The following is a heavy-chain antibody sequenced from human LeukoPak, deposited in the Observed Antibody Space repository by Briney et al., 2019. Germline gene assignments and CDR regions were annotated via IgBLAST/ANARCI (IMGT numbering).Heavy chain of an antibody. CDR3: VKGSAAVRPYHFDY. V-gene: IGHV3-23*01. CDR2: ISGTGYST. D-gene: IGHD6-13*01. J-gene: IGHJ4*02. CDR1: GFTFENFA. Sequence: GGSLRLSCAASGFTFENFAMSWVSQAPGKGLEWVSAISGTGYSTYYADSVKGRFTISRDNSKNTLYLQMNSLRADDTAVYYCVKGSAAVRPYHFDYWGQGTLVTVSS.